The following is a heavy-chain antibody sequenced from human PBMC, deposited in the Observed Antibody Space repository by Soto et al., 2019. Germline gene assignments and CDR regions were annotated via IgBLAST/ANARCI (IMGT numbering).Heavy chain of an antibody. CDR3: ARGAIVAVPAALSSYHDYTNYRFDS. CDR2: IIPMFAAT. V-gene: IGHV1-69*01. Sequence: QVQLAQSGAEMTKPGSSVKVSCRASGGSFSDFAFSRVRQAPGQGLEWMGGIIPMFAATKYAQRLQDRVTITADESTNTVYLALNSLTSEDTAIYYCARGAIVAVPAALSSYHDYTNYRFDSWGQGTLVTVSS. J-gene: IGHJ4*02. CDR1: GGSFSDFA. D-gene: IGHD2-15*01.